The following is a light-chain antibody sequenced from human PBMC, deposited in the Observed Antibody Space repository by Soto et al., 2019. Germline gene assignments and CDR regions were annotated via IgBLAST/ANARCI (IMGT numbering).Light chain of an antibody. CDR1: SSDVGSYDL. CDR2: AVT. Sequence: QSVLTQPASVSGSPGQSITISCTGTSSDVGSYDLVSWYQHHPGTAPKLILYAVTKRPSGVSNRFSGSKSGNTASLTISGLQTEDDSHYYCCSYANGNTLLFGGGTKVTVL. V-gene: IGLV2-23*02. J-gene: IGLJ2*01. CDR3: CSYANGNTLL.